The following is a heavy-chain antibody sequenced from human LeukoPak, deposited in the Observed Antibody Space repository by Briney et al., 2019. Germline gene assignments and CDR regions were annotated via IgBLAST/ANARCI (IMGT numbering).Heavy chain of an antibody. CDR1: GFTFSSYW. V-gene: IGHV3-7*01. CDR3: TKPSRIGYFDSSAH. D-gene: IGHD3-22*01. CDR2: IKQDGSEK. Sequence: GGSLRLSCAASGFTFSSYWMSWVRQAPGKGLEWVANIKQDGSEKSYVDSVKGRFTISRDNAKNSLDLQMNSLRAEDTAVYYCTKPSRIGYFDSSAHWGQGPLVTVSS. J-gene: IGHJ4*02.